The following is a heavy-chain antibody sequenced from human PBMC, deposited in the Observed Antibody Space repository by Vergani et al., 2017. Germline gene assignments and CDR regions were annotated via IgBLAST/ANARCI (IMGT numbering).Heavy chain of an antibody. D-gene: IGHD3-22*01. CDR2: ISYDGSNK. CDR1: GFTFSSYG. Sequence: VQLVESGGGLVKPGGSLRLSCAASGFTFSSYGMHWVRQAPGKGLEWVAVISYDGSNKYYADSVKGRFTISRDNSKNTLYLQMNSLRAEDTAVYYCAKPLSSGYYYVNYFDYWGQGTLVTVSS. CDR3: AKPLSSGYYYVNYFDY. V-gene: IGHV3-30*18. J-gene: IGHJ4*02.